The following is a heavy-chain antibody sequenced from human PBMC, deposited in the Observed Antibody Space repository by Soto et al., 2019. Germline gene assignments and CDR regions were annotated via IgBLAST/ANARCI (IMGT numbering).Heavy chain of an antibody. CDR3: ARESEDLTSNFDY. Sequence: PGGPLRLWCPAAGVTFTGYSRNWVRQAPGKGLEWVSSISSTTNYIYYGDSMKGRFTISRDNAKNSLYLEMNSLRAEDTAVYYCARESEDLTSNFDYWGQGTLVTVSS. CDR2: ISSTTNYI. CDR1: GVTFTGYS. V-gene: IGHV3-21*06. J-gene: IGHJ4*02.